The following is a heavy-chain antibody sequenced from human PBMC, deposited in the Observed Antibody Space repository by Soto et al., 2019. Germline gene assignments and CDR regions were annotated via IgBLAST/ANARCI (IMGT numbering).Heavy chain of an antibody. Sequence: SETLSLTCTVSGGSISSGGYYWSWIRQHPGKGLEWIGYIYYSGSTYYNPSLKSRVTISVDTSKNQFSLKLSSVTAADTAVYYCARALLTVTDRYGMDVWGQGTTVTVSS. CDR3: ARALLTVTDRYGMDV. J-gene: IGHJ6*02. D-gene: IGHD4-17*01. V-gene: IGHV4-31*03. CDR2: IYYSGST. CDR1: GGSISSGGYY.